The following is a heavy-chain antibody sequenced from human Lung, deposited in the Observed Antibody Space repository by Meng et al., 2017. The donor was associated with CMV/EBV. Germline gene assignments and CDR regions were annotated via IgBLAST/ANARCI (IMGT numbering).Heavy chain of an antibody. CDR1: GYTFTSYY. D-gene: IGHD6-13*01. V-gene: IGHV1-46*01. Sequence: ASVXVSXKASGYTFTSYYMHWVRQAPGQGLEWMGIINPSGGSTSYAQKFQGRVTMTRDTSTSTVYTELSSLRSEDTAVYYCASRGYSSSWRGAFDIWGQGTMVTVSS. J-gene: IGHJ3*02. CDR3: ASRGYSSSWRGAFDI. CDR2: INPSGGST.